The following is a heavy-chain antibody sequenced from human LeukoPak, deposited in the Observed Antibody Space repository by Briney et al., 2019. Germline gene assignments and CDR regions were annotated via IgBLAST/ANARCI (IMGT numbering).Heavy chain of an antibody. J-gene: IGHJ4*02. CDR1: GFTVSSNY. V-gene: IGHV3-66*01. CDR3: ARLGSTGTHFDY. CDR2: LYSGGST. D-gene: IGHD4-17*01. Sequence: GGSLRLSCAASGFTVSSNYMSWVRQPPGKGMEWVSVLYSGGSTYYADSVKGRFTISRDNPKNTLYLQMNSLRAGDTAVYFCARLGSTGTHFDYWGQGTLVTVSS.